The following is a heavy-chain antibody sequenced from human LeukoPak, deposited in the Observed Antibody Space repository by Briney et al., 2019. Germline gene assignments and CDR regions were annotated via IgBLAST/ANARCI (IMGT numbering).Heavy chain of an antibody. CDR2: ISYDGSNK. CDR3: APTLVLGE. J-gene: IGHJ4*02. D-gene: IGHD1-14*01. Sequence: GGSLRLSCAASGFTFSSYGMHWVRQAPGKGLEWVAVISYDGSNKYYADSVKGRFTISRDNSKNTVYLQMNSLRAEDTAVYYSAPTLVLGEWGQGTLVTVSS. CDR1: GFTFSSYG. V-gene: IGHV3-30*03.